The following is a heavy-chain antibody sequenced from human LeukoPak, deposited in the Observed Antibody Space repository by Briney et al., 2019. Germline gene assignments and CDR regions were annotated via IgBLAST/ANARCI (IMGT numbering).Heavy chain of an antibody. V-gene: IGHV4-4*07. Sequence: SETLSLTCTVSGGSISSWYWSWIRQPAGKGLQWIGRFYTSGSTNYNPSLKSRVTMSVDTSKSQFFLKVSSETAADTAVYFCATGAGAFDYWGQGTLVTVSS. D-gene: IGHD3-10*01. CDR3: ATGAGAFDY. J-gene: IGHJ4*02. CDR2: FYTSGST. CDR1: GGSISSWY.